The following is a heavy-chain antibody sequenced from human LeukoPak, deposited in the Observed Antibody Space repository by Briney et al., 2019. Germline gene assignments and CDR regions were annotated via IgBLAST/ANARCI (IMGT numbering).Heavy chain of an antibody. D-gene: IGHD6-6*01. CDR2: INHYGST. CDR3: ARLRIAARRDYYYYYYMDV. V-gene: IGHV4-34*01. CDR1: GESLSNYY. J-gene: IGHJ6*03. Sequence: PSETLSLTCAVYGESLSNYYWSWIRQPPGKGLEWIGEINHYGSTNYNPSLKSRITISVDTSKNQFSLKLSSVTAADTAVYYCARLRIAARRDYYYYYYMDVWGKGTTVTVSS.